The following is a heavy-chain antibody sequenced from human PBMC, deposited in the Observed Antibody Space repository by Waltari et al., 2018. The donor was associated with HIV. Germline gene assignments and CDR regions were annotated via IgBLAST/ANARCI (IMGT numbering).Heavy chain of an antibody. V-gene: IGHV6-1*01. J-gene: IGHJ6*02. Sequence: QVQLQQSGPGLVKPSQTLSLTCAISGDSFSSNSAAWNWIRQSPSRGLEWLGRTCARSKWYNDYAVSVRSLITIQPDTAKNQFSLQLKSVTPEDTAVYYCVRGSGMNYCYYGMDGWGQGTTVTVSS. CDR2: TCARSKWYN. D-gene: IGHD3-10*01. CDR3: VRGSGMNYCYYGMDG. CDR1: GDSFSSNSAA.